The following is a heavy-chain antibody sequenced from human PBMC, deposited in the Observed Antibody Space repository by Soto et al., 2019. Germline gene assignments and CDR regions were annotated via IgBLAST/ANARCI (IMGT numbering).Heavy chain of an antibody. J-gene: IGHJ4*02. Sequence: VGSLRLSCAASGFTFSSYAMSWVRQAPGKGLEWVSAISGSGGSTYYADSVKGRFTISRDNSKNTLYLQMNSLRAEDTAVYYCAKVGLFGVVIDAYFDYWGQGTLVTVSS. CDR1: GFTFSSYA. V-gene: IGHV3-23*01. D-gene: IGHD3-3*01. CDR3: AKVGLFGVVIDAYFDY. CDR2: ISGSGGST.